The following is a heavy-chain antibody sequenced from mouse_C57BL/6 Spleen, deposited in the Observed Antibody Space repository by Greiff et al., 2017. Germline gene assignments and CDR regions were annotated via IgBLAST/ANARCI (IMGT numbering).Heavy chain of an antibody. J-gene: IGHJ2*01. CDR3: ARNYYDYSTFDN. Sequence: QVQLKESGPGLVAPSQCLSITCTVSGFSLTSYAISWVRQPQGKGLEWLGVIWTGGGTNNNSALISRLITSKDNSKSQVFLKMNSLQTDDTARCYCARNYYDYSTFDNWGKGTTLTVSS. CDR2: IWTGGGT. D-gene: IGHD2-4*01. V-gene: IGHV2-9-1*01. CDR1: GFSLTSYA.